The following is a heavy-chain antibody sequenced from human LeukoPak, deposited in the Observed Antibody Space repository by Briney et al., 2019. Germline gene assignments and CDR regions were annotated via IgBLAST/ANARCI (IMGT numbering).Heavy chain of an antibody. CDR1: GGTFSSYA. CDR3: ARGDSGVRWFDS. Sequence: ASLKVSCKASGGTFSSYAISWVRQAPGQGLEWMGGIIPIFGTANYAQKFQGRVTITADESTSTAYMELSSLRSEDTAVYYCARGDSGVRWFDSWGQGTLVTVSS. V-gene: IGHV1-69*13. J-gene: IGHJ5*01. CDR2: IIPIFGTA. D-gene: IGHD2-15*01.